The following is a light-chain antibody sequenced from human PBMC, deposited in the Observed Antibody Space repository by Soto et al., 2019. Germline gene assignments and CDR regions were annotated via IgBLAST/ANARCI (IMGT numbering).Light chain of an antibody. CDR1: SSNIGSNT. V-gene: IGLV1-44*01. J-gene: IGLJ1*01. CDR3: AAWDDSLNGLV. CDR2: SHN. Sequence: SALTQPPSASGTPGQRVTISCSGSSSNIGSNTVNWYQQLPGTAPKLLIYSHNQRPSGVPDRFSGSKSGTSASLAISGLQSEDEADYYCAAWDDSLNGLVFGTGTKVTVL.